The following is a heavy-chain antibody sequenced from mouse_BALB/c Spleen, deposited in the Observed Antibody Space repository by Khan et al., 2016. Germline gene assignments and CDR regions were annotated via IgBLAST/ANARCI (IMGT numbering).Heavy chain of an antibody. D-gene: IGHD1-3*01. V-gene: IGHV4-1*02. J-gene: IGHJ3*01. CDR2: INPDSRTT. CDR1: GFDFRRYW. CDR3: ARAGYNGYLAY. Sequence: EVKLLESGGGLVQPGGSLKLSCAASGFDFRRYWMSWVRQAPGKGLEWIGEINPDSRTTNYTPSLKDKSTISRDNAKNTLYLQMSKVRSEDTALYYCARAGYNGYLAYWGQGTLVSVSA.